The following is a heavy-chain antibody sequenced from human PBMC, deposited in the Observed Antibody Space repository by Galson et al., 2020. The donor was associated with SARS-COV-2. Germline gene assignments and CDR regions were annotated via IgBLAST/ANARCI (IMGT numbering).Heavy chain of an antibody. CDR1: GFSFGNSY. Sequence: KIGESLKISCTGSGFSFGNSYMSWVRQAPGKGLEWIAYISSRNNTIYYAASVKGRFTISRDNDRRSLFLQMDSLRVDDTAVYYCARGKQWLAFDSWGHGTLVTVSS. D-gene: IGHD6-19*01. J-gene: IGHJ4*01. CDR2: ISSRNNTI. V-gene: IGHV3-11*01. CDR3: ARGKQWLAFDS.